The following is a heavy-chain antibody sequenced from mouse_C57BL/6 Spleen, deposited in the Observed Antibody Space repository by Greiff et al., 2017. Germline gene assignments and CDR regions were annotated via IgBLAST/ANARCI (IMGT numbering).Heavy chain of an antibody. CDR1: GYTFTSYG. V-gene: IGHV1-58*01. CDR3: ARGHGNFDY. J-gene: IGHJ2*01. D-gene: IGHD2-1*01. CDR2: INIGNGYT. Sequence: EVQLLQSGAELVRPGSSVKMSCKTSGYTFTSYGINWVRQRPGQGLEWVGYINIGNGYTEYKEKVKGKATLTTDTPSRTACMQLSSVTSEGSTIYYCARGHGNFDYWGQGTTLTVSS.